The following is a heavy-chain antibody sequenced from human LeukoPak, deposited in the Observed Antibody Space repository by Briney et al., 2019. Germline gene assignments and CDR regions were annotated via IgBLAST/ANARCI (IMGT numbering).Heavy chain of an antibody. J-gene: IGHJ6*02. CDR3: ARVGESEQELLWFGELLLSYYGMDV. D-gene: IGHD3-10*01. Sequence: PGGSLRLSCAASGFTFSSYSMNWVRQAPGKGMEWVSSISSSSSYIYHADSVKGRFTISRDNAKNSLYLQMNSLRAEDTAVYYCARVGESEQELLWFGELLLSYYGMDVWGQGTTVTVSS. CDR2: ISSSSSYI. V-gene: IGHV3-21*01. CDR1: GFTFSSYS.